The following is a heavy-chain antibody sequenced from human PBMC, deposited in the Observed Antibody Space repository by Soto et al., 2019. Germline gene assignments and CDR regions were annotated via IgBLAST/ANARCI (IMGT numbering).Heavy chain of an antibody. J-gene: IGHJ4*02. CDR2: INRSGGTT. Sequence: QVQLVQSGAEVKKPGASVKVSCKASGYTFTNYYIHWVRQAPGQGLEWMGIINRSGGTTTYARRFHGRVTVTRDTSTSTVYMERNSLRSEETAVYYCARESEGHYYGSGSFFDYWGQGTLVTVSS. V-gene: IGHV1-46*01. CDR3: ARESEGHYYGSGSFFDY. CDR1: GYTFTNYY. D-gene: IGHD3-10*01.